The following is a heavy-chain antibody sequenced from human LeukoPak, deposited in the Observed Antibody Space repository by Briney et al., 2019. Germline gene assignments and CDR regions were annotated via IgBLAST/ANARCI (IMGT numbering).Heavy chain of an antibody. CDR1: GYTFTSYY. CDR3: ARGGPVVTPPDAFDI. D-gene: IGHD4-23*01. V-gene: IGHV1-8*02. Sequence: GASVQVSCKASGYTFTSYYMHWVRQATGQGLEWMGWMNPNSGNTGYAQKFQGRVTMTRNTSISTAYMELSSLRSEDTAVYYCARGGPVVTPPDAFDIWGQGTMVTVSS. CDR2: MNPNSGNT. J-gene: IGHJ3*02.